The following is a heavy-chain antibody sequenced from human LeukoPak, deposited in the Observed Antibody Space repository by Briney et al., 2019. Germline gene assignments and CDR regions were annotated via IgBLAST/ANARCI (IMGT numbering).Heavy chain of an antibody. J-gene: IGHJ4*02. V-gene: IGHV5-51*01. D-gene: IGHD5-24*01. CDR1: GYTFTSYW. CDR2: IHPGDSDT. CDR3: ATHPGGLQSGFDN. Sequence: GESLKISCKGSGYTFTSYWIGWVRQMPGKGLEYMGIIHPGDSDTRYSPSFQGQVTISVDRSSSTAYLQWSRLKASDTAMYYCATHPGGLQSGFDNWGQGTLVTVSS.